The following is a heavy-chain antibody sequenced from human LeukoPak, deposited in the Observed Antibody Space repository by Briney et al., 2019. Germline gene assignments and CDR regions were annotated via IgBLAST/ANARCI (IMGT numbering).Heavy chain of an antibody. CDR3: AITNWGDY. D-gene: IGHD7-27*01. CDR1: GFTFSSYA. J-gene: IGHJ4*02. Sequence: GGSLRLSCEASGFTFSSYAMSWVRQAPGMGLEWVSAISGSGGSTYYADSVKGRFTISRDNSKNTLYLQMSSLRAEDTAVYYCAITNWGDYWGQGTLVTVSS. CDR2: ISGSGGST. V-gene: IGHV3-23*01.